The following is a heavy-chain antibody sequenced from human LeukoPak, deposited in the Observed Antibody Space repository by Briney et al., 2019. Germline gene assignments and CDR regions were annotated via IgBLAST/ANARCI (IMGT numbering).Heavy chain of an antibody. V-gene: IGHV3-66*01. D-gene: IGHD3-9*01. J-gene: IGHJ4*02. CDR2: IYRDGSS. Sequence: GGSLRLSCVASGLSVSSNYMSWVRQAPGKGLEWVSVIYRDGSSYYAESVKGRFTISRDNSKNTLYIQMNSLRAEDTAVYYCARDPPTIKAAFDYWGQGTLVTVSS. CDR3: ARDPPTIKAAFDY. CDR1: GLSVSSNY.